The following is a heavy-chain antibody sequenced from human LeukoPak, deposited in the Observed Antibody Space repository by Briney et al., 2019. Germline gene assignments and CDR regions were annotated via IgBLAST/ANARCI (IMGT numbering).Heavy chain of an antibody. CDR3: AKDAIGTDSITMIAHDP. Sequence: GGSLRLSCAASGFTFSSYSMNWVRQAPGKGLEWVSSISSSSSYIYYVDSVKGRFTISRGNAKNSLYLQMNSLRAEDTAVYYCAKDAIGTDSITMIAHDPWGQGTLVTVSS. J-gene: IGHJ5*02. V-gene: IGHV3-21*04. D-gene: IGHD3-22*01. CDR1: GFTFSSYS. CDR2: ISSSSSYI.